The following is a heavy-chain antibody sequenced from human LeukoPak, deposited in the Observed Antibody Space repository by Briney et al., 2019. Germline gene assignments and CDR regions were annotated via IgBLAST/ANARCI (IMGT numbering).Heavy chain of an antibody. D-gene: IGHD2-2*01. V-gene: IGHV4-4*02. Sequence: SGTLSLTCAVSGGSISSSNWWSWVRQPPGKGLEWIGEIYHSGSTNYNPSLKSRVTISVDKSKNQFSLKLSSVTAADTAVYYCAREGRKGSWGYCSSTSCPRGYYYYYMDVWGKGTTVTVSS. CDR1: GGSISSSNW. CDR2: IYHSGST. CDR3: AREGRKGSWGYCSSTSCPRGYYYYYMDV. J-gene: IGHJ6*03.